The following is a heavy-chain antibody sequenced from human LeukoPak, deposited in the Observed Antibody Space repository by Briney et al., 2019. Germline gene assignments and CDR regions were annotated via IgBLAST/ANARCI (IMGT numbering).Heavy chain of an antibody. CDR3: ARGGSSQVDY. J-gene: IGHJ4*02. Sequence: PGGSLRLSCTASGFTFNNYVLSWVRQAPRKGLEWVSAISGGGDPTYYADSVKGRFTISRDNSKNRLYLQMNSLRAEDTAVYYCARGGSSQVDYWGQGTLVTVSS. CDR2: ISGGGDPT. CDR1: GFTFNNYV. V-gene: IGHV3-23*01.